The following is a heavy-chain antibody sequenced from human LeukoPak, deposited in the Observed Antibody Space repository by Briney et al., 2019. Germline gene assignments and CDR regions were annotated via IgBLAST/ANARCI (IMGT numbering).Heavy chain of an antibody. D-gene: IGHD6-13*01. J-gene: IGHJ5*02. CDR3: AKGHSGTWRVANWFDP. CDR1: GFAFSSYA. Sequence: GGSLRLSCAASGFAFSSYAMNWVRQAPGKGLEWVSGLSANGGNTYYADSVKGRFTFSRDNSKNTLYLQMNSLRVEDTAVYYCAKGHSGTWRVANWFDPWGQGTLVTVSS. V-gene: IGHV3-23*01. CDR2: LSANGGNT.